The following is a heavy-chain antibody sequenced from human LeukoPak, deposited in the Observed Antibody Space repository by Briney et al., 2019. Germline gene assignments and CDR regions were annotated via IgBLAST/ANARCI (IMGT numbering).Heavy chain of an antibody. D-gene: IGHD1-7*01. CDR1: GGSISSSSYY. CDR2: IYYSGST. J-gene: IGHJ5*02. CDR3: ARDWGYNWNSIHNNWFDP. V-gene: IGHV4-39*07. Sequence: PSETLSLTCTVSGGSISSSSYYWGWIRQPPGKGLEWIGSIYYSGSTYYNPSLKSRVTISVDTSKNQFSLKLSSVTAADTAVYYCARDWGYNWNSIHNNWFDPWGQGTLVTDSS.